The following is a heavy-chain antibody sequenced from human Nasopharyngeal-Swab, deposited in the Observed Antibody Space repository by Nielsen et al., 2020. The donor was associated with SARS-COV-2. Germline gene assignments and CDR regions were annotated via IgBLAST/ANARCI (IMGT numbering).Heavy chain of an antibody. J-gene: IGHJ4*02. CDR3: ARLDASSTGADY. V-gene: IGHV4-39*01. CDR2: IYYSGST. Sequence: PGKGLEWIGSIYYSGSTYYNPSLKSRVTISVDTSKNQFSLKLSSVTAADTAVYYCARLDASSTGADYWGQGTLVTVSS. D-gene: IGHD2-2*01.